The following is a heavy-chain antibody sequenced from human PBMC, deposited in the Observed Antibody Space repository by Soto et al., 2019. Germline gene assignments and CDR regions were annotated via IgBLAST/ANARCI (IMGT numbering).Heavy chain of an antibody. D-gene: IGHD3-3*01. V-gene: IGHV1-8*01. CDR2: MNPNSGNT. Sequence: ASVKVSFNASGYTFTSYDINWVRQATGQGLEWMGWMNPNSGNTGYAQKFQGRVTMTRNTSISTAYMELSSLRSEDTAVYYCARVRDDFTDYYYYGMDVWGQGTKVTVSS. CDR3: ARVRDDFTDYYYYGMDV. J-gene: IGHJ6*02. CDR1: GYTFTSYD.